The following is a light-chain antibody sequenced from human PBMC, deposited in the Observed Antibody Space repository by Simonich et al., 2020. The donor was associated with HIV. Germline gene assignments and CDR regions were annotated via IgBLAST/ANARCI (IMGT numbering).Light chain of an antibody. CDR3: QQYNNLPLT. J-gene: IGKJ4*01. Sequence: DIQMTQSPSSLSASVGDRVTITCRASQSISNYLNWFQQKPGKAPKLLIFAASSLQSGVPSRFSGSGSGTDFTLTISSLQPEDFATYYCQQYNNLPLTFGGGTKVEIK. CDR2: AAS. CDR1: QSISNY. V-gene: IGKV1-39*01.